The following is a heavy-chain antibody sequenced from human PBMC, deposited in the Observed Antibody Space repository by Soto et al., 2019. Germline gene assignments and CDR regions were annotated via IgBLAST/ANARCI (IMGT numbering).Heavy chain of an antibody. D-gene: IGHD6-13*01. V-gene: IGHV3-48*02. CDR1: GFSFRDHS. J-gene: IGHJ4*02. Sequence: PWGFLRLSCAASGFSFRDHSINLVRQAPGKGLEWISYIRGTTTISYADSVKGRFTISRDNAENSLYLQMNSLRDEDTAVYYCARDLSWAFDHWGQGALVTVSS. CDR3: ARDLSWAFDH. CDR2: IRGTTTI.